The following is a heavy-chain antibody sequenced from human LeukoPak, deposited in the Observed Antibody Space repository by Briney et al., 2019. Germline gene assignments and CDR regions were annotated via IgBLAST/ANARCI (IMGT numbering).Heavy chain of an antibody. CDR3: AKAAGRVVPGGGIYYYGMDV. J-gene: IGHJ6*02. D-gene: IGHD2-2*01. Sequence: GAPLKISSKGCVPSFTDEWNSSVRQMPRKGREWMGRVDCSDAATNFRPSFQGHVTISADKSISTAHLQWNGLKASDTAMYAYAKAAGRVVPGGGIYYYGMDVWGQGTTVTVSS. CDR2: VDCSDAAT. CDR1: VPSFTDEW. V-gene: IGHV5-10-1*01.